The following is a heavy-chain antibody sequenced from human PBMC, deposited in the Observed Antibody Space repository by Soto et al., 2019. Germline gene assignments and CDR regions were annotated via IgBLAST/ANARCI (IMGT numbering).Heavy chain of an antibody. Sequence: ASVKVSCKASGYNFTQYTIHWVRQAPGQRLEWMGWITAGDGKTQYSQKFQTRVTIRRDVSASTVYMDLNSLRSDDTAVYYCARADHDYIWGSYRPTVINASDIWGQGLRVSVAS. CDR1: GYNFTQYT. D-gene: IGHD3-16*02. J-gene: IGHJ3*02. V-gene: IGHV1-3*01. CDR2: ITAGDGKT. CDR3: ARADHDYIWGSYRPTVINASDI.